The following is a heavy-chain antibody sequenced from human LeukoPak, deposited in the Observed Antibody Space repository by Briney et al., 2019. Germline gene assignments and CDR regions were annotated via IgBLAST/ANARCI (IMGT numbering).Heavy chain of an antibody. V-gene: IGHV4-59*08. J-gene: IGHJ5*02. CDR1: GGSISSYY. CDR3: ARGITIFGVVGDWFDP. CDR2: IYYSGST. D-gene: IGHD3-3*01. Sequence: PSETLSLTCTVSGGSISSYYWSWIRQPPGKGLEWIGYIYYSGSTNYNPSLKSRVTISVDTSKNQFSLKLSSVTAADTAVYYCARGITIFGVVGDWFDPWGQGTLVTVSS.